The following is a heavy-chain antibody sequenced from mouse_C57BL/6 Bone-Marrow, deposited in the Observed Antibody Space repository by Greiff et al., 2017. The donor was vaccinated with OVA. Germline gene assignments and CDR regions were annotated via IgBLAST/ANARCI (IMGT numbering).Heavy chain of an antibody. V-gene: IGHV1-39*01. CDR1: GYSFTDYN. CDR2: INPNYGTT. D-gene: IGHD4-1*01. Sequence: EVKLMESGPELVKPGASVKISCKASGYSFTDYNMNWVKQSNGKSLEWIGVINPNYGTTSYNQKFKGKATLTVDQSSSTAYMQLNSLTSEDSAVYYCARGRRGWDVNAMDYWGQGTSVTVSS. J-gene: IGHJ4*01. CDR3: ARGRRGWDVNAMDY.